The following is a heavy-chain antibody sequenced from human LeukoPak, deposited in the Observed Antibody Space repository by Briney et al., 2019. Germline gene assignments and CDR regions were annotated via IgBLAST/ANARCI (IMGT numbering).Heavy chain of an antibody. J-gene: IGHJ4*02. Sequence: GGSLRLSCATSGFTFSSYAMSWLRQGPGKGLEWVSSLSGSDRTTYYADSVKGRFTISRDNSKNTLYLQMSSLRGEDTAVYYCAKVSSGWSLDHWGQGTLVTVSS. D-gene: IGHD6-19*01. CDR2: LSGSDRTT. CDR1: GFTFSSYA. V-gene: IGHV3-23*01. CDR3: AKVSSGWSLDH.